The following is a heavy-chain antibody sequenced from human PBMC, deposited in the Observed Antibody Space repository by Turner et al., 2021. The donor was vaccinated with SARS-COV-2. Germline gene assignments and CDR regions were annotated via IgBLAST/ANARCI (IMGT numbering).Heavy chain of an antibody. Sequence: QLQLQESGPGLVKPSEILSLTCPVTGCSISSSPYYWGWIRQPPGKGLEWIGSIYYSGSTYYNPSLKSRVTISVDTSKNQFSLKLSSVTAADTAVYYCARRSEGYYGSGSHWFDPWGQGTLVTVSS. CDR3: ARRSEGYYGSGSHWFDP. CDR1: GCSISSSPYY. D-gene: IGHD3-10*01. CDR2: IYYSGST. V-gene: IGHV4-39*01. J-gene: IGHJ5*02.